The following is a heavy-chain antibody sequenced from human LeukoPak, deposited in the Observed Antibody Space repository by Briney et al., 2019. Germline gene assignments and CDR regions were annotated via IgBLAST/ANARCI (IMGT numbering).Heavy chain of an antibody. D-gene: IGHD6-19*01. CDR1: GFAFSSYP. CDR3: ARSRGSQNSGWYGDY. V-gene: IGHV3-64*01. J-gene: IGHJ4*02. CDR2: ISNNGDRT. Sequence: GGSLRLSCAASGFAFSSYPMHWVRQAPGKGLEYVASISNNGDRTNYANSVKGRFTISRDNSKNTLYLQMGSLRAEDMAVYYCARSRGSQNSGWYGDYWGQGAQVTVSS.